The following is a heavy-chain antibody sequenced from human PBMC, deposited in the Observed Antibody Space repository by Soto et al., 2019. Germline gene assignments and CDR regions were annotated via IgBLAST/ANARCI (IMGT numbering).Heavy chain of an antibody. CDR2: IYSGGST. Sequence: EVQLVETGGGLIQPGGSLRLSCAASGFTVSSNYMSWVRQAPGKGLEWVSVIYSGGSTYYADSVKGRFTISRDNSKNTLYLQMNSLRAEDTAVYYCARWQVGYFDWLAYYYGMDVWGQGTTVTVSS. J-gene: IGHJ6*02. CDR3: ARWQVGYFDWLAYYYGMDV. V-gene: IGHV3-53*02. CDR1: GFTVSSNY. D-gene: IGHD3-9*01.